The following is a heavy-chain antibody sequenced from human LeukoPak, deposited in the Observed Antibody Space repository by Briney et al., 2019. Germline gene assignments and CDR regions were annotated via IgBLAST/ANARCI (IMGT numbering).Heavy chain of an antibody. Sequence: GRSLRLSCAASGFTFDDYAMHWVRRAPGKGLEWVSGISWNSGSIGYADSVKGRFTISRDNAKNSLYLQMNSLRAEDMALYYCARSLGEAVAGTVWFDPWGQGTLVTVSS. CDR2: ISWNSGSI. V-gene: IGHV3-9*03. J-gene: IGHJ5*02. CDR3: ARSLGEAVAGTVWFDP. CDR1: GFTFDDYA. D-gene: IGHD6-19*01.